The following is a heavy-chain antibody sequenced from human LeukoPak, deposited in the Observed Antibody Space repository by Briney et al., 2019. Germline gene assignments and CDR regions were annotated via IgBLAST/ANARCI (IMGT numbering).Heavy chain of an antibody. Sequence: ASVKVSCRASGYNFSAYGMTWVRQAPGQGLEWMGWVTSDNRDTKYAPKFQGRVTMTTEMSSTTAYMELRSLSSDDTAVYYCARGSHEYWNDYWGQGTLVTVSS. CDR2: VTSDNRDT. V-gene: IGHV1-18*01. CDR3: ARGSHEYWNDY. J-gene: IGHJ4*02. CDR1: GYNFSAYG. D-gene: IGHD1-1*01.